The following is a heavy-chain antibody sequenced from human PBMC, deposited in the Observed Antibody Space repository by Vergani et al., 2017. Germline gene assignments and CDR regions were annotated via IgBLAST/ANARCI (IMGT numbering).Heavy chain of an antibody. V-gene: IGHV4-59*01. CDR2: IYYSGGT. D-gene: IGHD1-26*01. J-gene: IGHJ3*02. CDR1: GGSISSYY. Sequence: QLQLQESGPGLVKPSETLSLTCTVSGGSISSYYWSWIRQPPGKGLEWIGYIYYSGGTNYNPSLKSRVTISVDTSKNQFSLKLSSVTAADTAVYYCARMKLEGAFDIWGQGTMVTVSS. CDR3: ARMKLEGAFDI.